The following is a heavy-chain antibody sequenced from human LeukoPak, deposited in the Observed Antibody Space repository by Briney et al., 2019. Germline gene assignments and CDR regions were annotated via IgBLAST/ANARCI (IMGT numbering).Heavy chain of an antibody. Sequence: GASVKVSCKASGYTFTGYYMHWVRQAPGQGLEWMGWINPNSGGTNYAQKFQGRVTMTRDTSISTAYMELSRLRSDDTAVYYCARGRPYYYDSSGYQLSLSFWGQGTLVTVSS. J-gene: IGHJ4*02. D-gene: IGHD3-22*01. CDR1: GYTFTGYY. CDR2: INPNSGGT. V-gene: IGHV1-2*02. CDR3: ARGRPYYYDSSGYQLSLSF.